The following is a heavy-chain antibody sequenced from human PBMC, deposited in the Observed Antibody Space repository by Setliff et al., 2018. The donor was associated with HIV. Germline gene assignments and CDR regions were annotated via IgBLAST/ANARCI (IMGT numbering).Heavy chain of an antibody. V-gene: IGHV4-61*01. Sequence: PSETLSLTCTVSGGSISSGTYYWSWIRQPPGKGLEWIGDIYYSGNTHFNPSLKSRVTISLDTSKNQVFLKLTSVTAADTAVYYCARDLGRITLSGVNEGWFDPWGQGTLVTVSS. CDR2: IYYSGNT. D-gene: IGHD3-3*01. CDR1: GGSISSGTYY. CDR3: ARDLGRITLSGVNEGWFDP. J-gene: IGHJ5*02.